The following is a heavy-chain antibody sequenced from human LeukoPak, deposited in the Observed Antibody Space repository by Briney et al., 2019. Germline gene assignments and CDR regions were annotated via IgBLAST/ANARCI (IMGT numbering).Heavy chain of an antibody. CDR1: GFTFSSYG. CDR2: ISYDGSNK. CDR3: ARGDEVVTAIGAFDI. V-gene: IGHV3-30*03. D-gene: IGHD2-21*02. J-gene: IGHJ3*02. Sequence: GGSLRLSCAASGFTFSSYGMHWVRQAPGKGLEWVAVISYDGSNKYYADSVKGRFTISRDNAKNSLYLQMNSLRAEDTAVYYCARGDEVVTAIGAFDIWGQGTMVTVSS.